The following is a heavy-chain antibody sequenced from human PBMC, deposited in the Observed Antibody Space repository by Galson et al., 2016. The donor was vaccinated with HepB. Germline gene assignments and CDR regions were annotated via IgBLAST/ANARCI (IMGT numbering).Heavy chain of an antibody. J-gene: IGHJ4*02. D-gene: IGHD3-22*01. V-gene: IGHV4-31*03. CDR1: GGSISSGDYY. CDR3: SRDRYYYDTHYFDY. CDR2: IYYSGST. Sequence: TLSLTCTVSGGSISSGDYYWSWIRQHPGKGLEWIGYIYYSGSTYYNPSLKSRVTISVDTSKNQFSLKLSSVTAADTAVYYCSRDRYYYDTHYFDYWGQGTLVTVSS.